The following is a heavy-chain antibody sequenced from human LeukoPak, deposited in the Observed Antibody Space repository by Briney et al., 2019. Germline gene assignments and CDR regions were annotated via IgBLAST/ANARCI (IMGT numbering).Heavy chain of an antibody. Sequence: SETLSLTCTVSGGSISSSNYYWGWIRQPPGKGLEWIGSIYYSGSTYYNPSLKNRVTISVDTSKNQFSLKLSSVTAADTAVYYCARNLRYCSSTSCYAGFQHWGQGTLVTVSS. CDR3: ARNLRYCSSTSCYAGFQH. D-gene: IGHD2-2*01. V-gene: IGHV4-39*07. J-gene: IGHJ1*01. CDR1: GGSISSSNYY. CDR2: IYYSGST.